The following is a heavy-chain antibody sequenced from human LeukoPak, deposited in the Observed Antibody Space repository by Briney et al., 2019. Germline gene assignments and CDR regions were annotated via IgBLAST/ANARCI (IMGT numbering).Heavy chain of an antibody. CDR2: IKSKTDGGTT. CDR3: TTTLWFGELPYIH. CDR1: GFTFSNAW. J-gene: IGHJ4*02. V-gene: IGHV3-15*01. D-gene: IGHD3-10*01. Sequence: GGSLRLSCAASGFTFSNAWMSWVRQAPGKGLEWVGRIKSKTDGGTTDYAAPVKGRFTISRDDSKNTLYLQMNSLKTEDTAVYYCTTTLWFGELPYIHWGQGTLVTVSS.